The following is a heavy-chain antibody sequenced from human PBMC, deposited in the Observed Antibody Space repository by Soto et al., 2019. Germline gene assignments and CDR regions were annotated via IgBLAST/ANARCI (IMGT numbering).Heavy chain of an antibody. CDR1: GLSISSNW. CDR2: INPDGSGV. CDR3: TRASIVEAVDY. Sequence: GGSLRLSCVASGLSISSNWMNWIRQAPGKGPEWVANINPDGSGVYYVDSVKGRFTISRDNAKNSLFLQMNSLRAEDTALYYCTRASIVEAVDYWGQGTLVTVSS. V-gene: IGHV3-7*01. D-gene: IGHD2-15*01. J-gene: IGHJ4*02.